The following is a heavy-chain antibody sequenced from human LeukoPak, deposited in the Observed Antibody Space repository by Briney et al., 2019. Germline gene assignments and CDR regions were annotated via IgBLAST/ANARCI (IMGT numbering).Heavy chain of an antibody. Sequence: PGGSLRLSCAASGFTFSSYWMSWVRQAPGKGLEWVANIKQDGSENYYVDSVKGRFTISRDNGKSSLYLQMNSLRAEDTAVYYCATGGSCFDYWGQGTLVTVSS. V-gene: IGHV3-7*05. J-gene: IGHJ4*02. CDR1: GFTFSSYW. D-gene: IGHD2-15*01. CDR3: ATGGSCFDY. CDR2: IKQDGSEN.